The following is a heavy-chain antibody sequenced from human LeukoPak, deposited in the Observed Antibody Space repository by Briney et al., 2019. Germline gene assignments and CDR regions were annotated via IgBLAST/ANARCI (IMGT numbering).Heavy chain of an antibody. Sequence: GGSLRLSCAASGFRFSGYWMTWIRQAPGKGLEWVANINDDGSDANYVDSVKGRFTVSRDNAKNSLYLQLNSLRAEDTAVYYCARDRWYSGSGSYSQYDYWGQGTLVTVSS. D-gene: IGHD3-10*01. CDR2: INDDGSDA. CDR3: ARDRWYSGSGSYSQYDY. J-gene: IGHJ4*02. CDR1: GFRFSGYW. V-gene: IGHV3-7*01.